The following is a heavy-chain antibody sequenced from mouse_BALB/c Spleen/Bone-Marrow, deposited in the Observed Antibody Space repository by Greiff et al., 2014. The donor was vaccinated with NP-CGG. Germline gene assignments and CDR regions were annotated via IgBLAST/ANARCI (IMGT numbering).Heavy chain of an antibody. V-gene: IGHV1-4*01. CDR2: INPNTEYT. J-gene: IGHJ1*01. CDR3: ARGLRDWYFDV. CDR1: GYTFTTYW. D-gene: IGHD2-4*01. Sequence: VKLMESGPELATPGASVKMSCKASGYTFTTYWMHWKKQRPGQGLEWIGSINPNTEYTDYNQKFKDKATLTADKSSITAYMQLSRLSSEDSAVYYCARGLRDWYFDVWGAGTTVTVSS.